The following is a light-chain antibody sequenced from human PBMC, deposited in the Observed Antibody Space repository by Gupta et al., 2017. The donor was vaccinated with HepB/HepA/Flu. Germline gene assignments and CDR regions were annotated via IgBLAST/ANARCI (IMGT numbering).Light chain of an antibody. J-gene: IGLJ1*01. CDR1: NIGSKN. CDR2: DDS. CDR3: QVWDTSGDHYV. Sequence: SYVLTQPPSVSVAPGKTARITGGGNNIGSKNVHWYQQKPGQAPVLVVYDDSDRPSGIPDRFSGYNFGNTATLTISRVEAGDEADYYCQVWDTSGDHYVFGTGTKVTVL. V-gene: IGLV3-21*03.